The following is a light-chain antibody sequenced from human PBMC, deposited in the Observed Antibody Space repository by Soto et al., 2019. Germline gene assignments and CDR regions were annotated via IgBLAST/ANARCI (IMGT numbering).Light chain of an antibody. CDR3: QQRGDWPLYT. Sequence: EIVLTQSPATLSLSPGQRATLSCRASQTVRSSYLAWYQQKPGQAPRLLIYDASDRATGIPARFSGSGSGTDFTLTISSLEPEDFAVYYCQQRGDWPLYTFGQGTNVEIK. J-gene: IGKJ2*01. CDR1: QTVRSSY. CDR2: DAS. V-gene: IGKV3-11*01.